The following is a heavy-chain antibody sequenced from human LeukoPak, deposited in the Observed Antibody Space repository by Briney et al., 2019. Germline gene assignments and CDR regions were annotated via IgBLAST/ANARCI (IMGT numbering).Heavy chain of an antibody. J-gene: IGHJ4*02. CDR2: IKSKTDGGTT. Sequence: GGSLRLSCAASGFTFSSYAMSWVRQAPGKGLEWVGRIKSKTDGGTTDYAAPVKGRFTISRDDSKNTLYLQMNSLKTEDTAVYYCTTDDRIAAAGTGYWGQGTLVTVSS. CDR1: GFTFSSYA. D-gene: IGHD6-13*01. CDR3: TTDDRIAAAGTGY. V-gene: IGHV3-15*01.